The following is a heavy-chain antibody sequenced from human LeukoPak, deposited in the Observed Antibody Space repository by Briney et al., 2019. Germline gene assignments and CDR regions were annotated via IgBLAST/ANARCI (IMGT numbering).Heavy chain of an antibody. D-gene: IGHD3-10*01. CDR2: IDPSDSYT. J-gene: IGHJ4*02. Sequence: GESLRISFKGSGXSFTSYCISWVRQMPGKGLEWMGRIDPSDSYTNYSPSFQGHVTISADKSISTAYLQWSSLKASDTAMYYCASLYGSGSNQNYWGQGTLVTVSS. V-gene: IGHV5-10-1*01. CDR3: ASLYGSGSNQNY. CDR1: GXSFTSYC.